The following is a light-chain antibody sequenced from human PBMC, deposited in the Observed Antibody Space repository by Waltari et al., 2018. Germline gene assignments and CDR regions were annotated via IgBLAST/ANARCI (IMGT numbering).Light chain of an antibody. J-gene: IGLJ3*02. V-gene: IGLV2-14*01. Sequence: QSALTQPASVSGSPGQSITLSCTGTSSDVGAYNYVSWYQHHPGKAPKFMIYEVSNRPSGVSNRFSGSKSANTASLTISGLQAEDEADYYCSSYTTSSTLGVFGGGTKLTVL. CDR3: SSYTTSSTLGV. CDR1: SSDVGAYNY. CDR2: EVS.